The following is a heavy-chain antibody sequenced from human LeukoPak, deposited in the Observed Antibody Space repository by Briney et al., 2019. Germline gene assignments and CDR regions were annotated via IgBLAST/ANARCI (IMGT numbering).Heavy chain of an antibody. V-gene: IGHV3-9*01. CDR2: INWNSGSI. CDR3: ARDRSPGNFDY. J-gene: IGHJ4*02. D-gene: IGHD3-10*01. Sequence: PGGSLRLSCAGSGFMFDEHAMHWVRQTPGQGLEWVAGINWNSGSIEYADSVKGRFTISRDNAKNSLYLQMNSLRAEDTAVYYCARDRSPGNFDYWGQGTLVTVSS. CDR1: GFMFDEHA.